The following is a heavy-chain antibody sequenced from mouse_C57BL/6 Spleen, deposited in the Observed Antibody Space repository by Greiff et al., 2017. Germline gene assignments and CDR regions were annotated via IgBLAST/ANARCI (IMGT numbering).Heavy chain of an antibody. CDR1: GYSFTGYY. CDR3: ARGLGGAMDY. V-gene: IGHV1-42*01. J-gene: IGHJ4*01. D-gene: IGHD4-1*01. CDR2: INPSTGGT. Sequence: EVQLQESGPELVKPGASVKISCKASGYSFTGYYMNWVKQSPEKSLEWIGEINPSTGGTTYNQKFKAKATLTVDKSSSTAYMQLKSLTSEDSAVHYCARGLGGAMDYWGQGTSVTVSS.